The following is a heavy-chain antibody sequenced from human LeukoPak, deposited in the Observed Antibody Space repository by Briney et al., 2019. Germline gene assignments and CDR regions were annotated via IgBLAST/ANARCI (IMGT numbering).Heavy chain of an antibody. D-gene: IGHD3-10*01. CDR3: AAGSGSFSPFDY. CDR1: GFTFSTYI. V-gene: IGHV3-23*01. J-gene: IGHJ4*02. Sequence: GGSLRLSCAASGFTFSTYIMRWVRQAPGKGLEWVSAISGSGGNTYYADSVKGRFTISRDNSKNTLFLQMNSLRAEDTALYFCAAGSGSFSPFDYWGQGTLVTVSS. CDR2: ISGSGGNT.